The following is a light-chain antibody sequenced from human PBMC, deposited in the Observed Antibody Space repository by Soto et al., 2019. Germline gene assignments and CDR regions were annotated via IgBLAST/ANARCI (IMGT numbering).Light chain of an antibody. CDR3: LQQHSYPRT. CDR2: AAS. V-gene: IGKV1-17*01. CDR1: QGIRND. Sequence: DIEMTQSPSSLSASVGDRVTITCRASQGIRNDLGWYQQKPGKAPKHLIYAASSLQSVVPPRFSGSGSGTEFTLTFSSLPPEDFATYYCLQQHSYPRTFGPGSKVDI. J-gene: IGKJ3*01.